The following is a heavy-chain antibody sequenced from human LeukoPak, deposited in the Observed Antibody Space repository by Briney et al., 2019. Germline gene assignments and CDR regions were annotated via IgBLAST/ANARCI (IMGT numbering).Heavy chain of an antibody. Sequence: SETLSLTCTVSGGSISRYYWSWIRQPAGKGLEWIGRIYTSGSTNYNPSLKSRVTMSVDTSKNQFSLKLSSVTAADTAVYYCARMSSGWYDRYYYGMDVWGQGTTVTVSS. V-gene: IGHV4-4*07. CDR1: GGSISRYY. CDR2: IYTSGST. CDR3: ARMSSGWYDRYYYGMDV. D-gene: IGHD6-19*01. J-gene: IGHJ6*02.